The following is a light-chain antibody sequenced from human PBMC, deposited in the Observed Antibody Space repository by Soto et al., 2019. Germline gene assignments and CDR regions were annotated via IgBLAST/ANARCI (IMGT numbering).Light chain of an antibody. CDR2: EVT. Sequence: QSALTQPASVSGSPGQSITISCTGTSSDVGPYNYVSWYQHHPGKAPKLLIYEVTKRPSGVSNRFSGSKSGNTASLTISGLQADDEADYYCQSYDRSVVGLLFGVGTKLTVL. CDR3: QSYDRSVVGLL. J-gene: IGLJ2*01. V-gene: IGLV2-14*01. CDR1: SSDVGPYNY.